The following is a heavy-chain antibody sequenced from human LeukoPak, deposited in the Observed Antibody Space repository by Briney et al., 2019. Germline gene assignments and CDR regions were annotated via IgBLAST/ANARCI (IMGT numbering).Heavy chain of an antibody. CDR3: ARGWGGNIDQ. J-gene: IGHJ5*02. D-gene: IGHD3-16*01. CDR2: TYYRSTWYT. V-gene: IGHV6-1*01. CDR1: GDSVSSNSAA. Sequence: PSQTLSLTCAISGDSVSSNSAAWNWIRQSPSRGLEWLGRTYYRSTWYTYYAVSVKGRITINSDTSKNQFSLQLNSVTPEDTAVYYCARGWGGNIDQWGQGTLVTAYS.